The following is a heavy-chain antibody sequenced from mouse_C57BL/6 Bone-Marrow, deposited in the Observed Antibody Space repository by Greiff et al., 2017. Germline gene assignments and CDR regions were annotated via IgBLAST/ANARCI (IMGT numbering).Heavy chain of an antibody. CDR2: IDPSDSYT. V-gene: IGHV1-69*01. J-gene: IGHJ2*01. Sequence: QVQLQQPGAELVMPGASVKLSCKASGYTFTSYWMHWVKQRPGQGLEWIGEIDPSDSYTNYNQKFKGKSTLTVAKSSSPAYMQLSSLKSEDSAVYYCARGDYGSSYNYFDYWGQGTTLTVSS. D-gene: IGHD1-1*01. CDR1: GYTFTSYW. CDR3: ARGDYGSSYNYFDY.